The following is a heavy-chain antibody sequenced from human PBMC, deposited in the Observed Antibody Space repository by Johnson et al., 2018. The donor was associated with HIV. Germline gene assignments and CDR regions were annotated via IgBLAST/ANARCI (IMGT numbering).Heavy chain of an antibody. J-gene: IGHJ3*02. CDR1: GFIFDDYG. CDR2: INWNGGNT. D-gene: IGHD1-1*01. CDR3: ASGGYNWNDFLNDAFDI. Sequence: VQLVESGGGVLRPGASLRLSCEGFGFIFDDYGLNWVRQGPGKGLEWVSGINWNGGNTGYADSVKGRCTISRDNDKSSVYMQMNNLRAEDTAVYYCASGGYNWNDFLNDAFDIWGQGTMVPVSS. V-gene: IGHV3-20*04.